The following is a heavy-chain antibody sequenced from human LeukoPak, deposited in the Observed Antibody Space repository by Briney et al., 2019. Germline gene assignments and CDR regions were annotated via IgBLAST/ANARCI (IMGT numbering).Heavy chain of an antibody. V-gene: IGHV4-31*03. CDR3: ARQIIYGYYFDY. CDR1: GGSISSGGYY. D-gene: IGHD2-2*02. Sequence: PSQTLSLTCTVSGGSISSGGYYWSWIRQHPGKGLEWIGYIYYRGSTYYNPSLKSRVTISVDTSKNQFSLKLSSVTAADTAVYYCARQIIYGYYFDYWGQVTLVTVSS. J-gene: IGHJ4*02. CDR2: IYYRGST.